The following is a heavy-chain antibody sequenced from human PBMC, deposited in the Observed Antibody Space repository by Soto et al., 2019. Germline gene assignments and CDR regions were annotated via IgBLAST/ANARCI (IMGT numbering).Heavy chain of an antibody. J-gene: IGHJ4*02. CDR3: ASCRLVVRPFDY. Sequence: QVQLQQWGAGLLKPSATLSLTCAVYGGSFSGYYWRWIRQPPGKGLEWIGEINHSGSTNYNPSLKSRVTIAVDTSKNQFALKLGSVTAADTAVYYCASCRLVVRPFDYWGQGTLVTVSS. V-gene: IGHV4-34*01. D-gene: IGHD2-21*01. CDR2: INHSGST. CDR1: GGSFSGYY.